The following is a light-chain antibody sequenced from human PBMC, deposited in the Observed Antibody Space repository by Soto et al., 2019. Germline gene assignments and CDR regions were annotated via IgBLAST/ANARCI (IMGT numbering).Light chain of an antibody. CDR1: QSISSW. V-gene: IGKV1-5*03. CDR3: QQYNSYSNT. J-gene: IGKJ2*01. CDR2: KAS. Sequence: DIQMTQSPSTLSASVGDRVTITCRASQSISSWLAWYQQKPGKAPKLLIYKASSLESGVPSRFSGSGSGTESTLTISSLQPDDFATYYYQQYNSYSNTFGQGTKLEIK.